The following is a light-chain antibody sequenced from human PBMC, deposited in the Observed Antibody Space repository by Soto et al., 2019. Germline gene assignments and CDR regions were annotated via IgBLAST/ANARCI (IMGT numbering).Light chain of an antibody. Sequence: DIQMTQSPSSLSASVGDRVTITCRASQSISNYLNWYQQKSGKAPKLLIYVASSLQSGVPSRFSGSGSGTDFTLIISRLEAEDFAVYFCQQYGSSQLTFGGGTKVDIK. CDR2: VAS. J-gene: IGKJ4*01. V-gene: IGKV1-39*01. CDR3: QQYGSSQLT. CDR1: QSISNY.